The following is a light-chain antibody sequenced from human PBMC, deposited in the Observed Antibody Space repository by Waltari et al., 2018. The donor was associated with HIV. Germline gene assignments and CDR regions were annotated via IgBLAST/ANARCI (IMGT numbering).Light chain of an antibody. CDR2: EVS. Sequence: QSALTQPASVSGPPGQSITISCTGTSSDVGRYNLVSSYQQHPGKAPKLMIYEVSKRPSGVSNRFSGSKSGNTASLTISGLQAEDEADYYCCSYAGSSTRYVFGTGTKVTVL. J-gene: IGLJ1*01. V-gene: IGLV2-23*02. CDR1: SSDVGRYNL. CDR3: CSYAGSSTRYV.